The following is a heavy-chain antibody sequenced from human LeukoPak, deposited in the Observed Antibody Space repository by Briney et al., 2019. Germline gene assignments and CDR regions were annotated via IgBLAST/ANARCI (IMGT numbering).Heavy chain of an antibody. CDR1: GYTFTGYY. V-gene: IGHV1-2*07. D-gene: IGHD6-13*01. CDR2: INPDSGGT. J-gene: IGHJ1*01. Sequence: ASVKVSCKASGYTFTGYYMHWVRQAPGQGLEWMGWINPDSGGTNYAHKFQGRVTMTRDTSTRTAYMELSRLRSAGPSVYCCARSRFRQQLVLAKPAEYFQHWGQGTLVTVSS. CDR3: ARSRFRQQLVLAKPAEYFQH.